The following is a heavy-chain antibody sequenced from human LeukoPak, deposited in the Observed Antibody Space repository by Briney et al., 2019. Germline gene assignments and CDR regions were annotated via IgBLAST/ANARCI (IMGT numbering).Heavy chain of an antibody. CDR3: ARDPNSSGWDINGAFDI. CDR1: GGSISSYY. D-gene: IGHD6-19*01. Sequence: SETLSLTCTVSGGSISSYYWSWIRQPPGQGLEWIGYIYYSGSTNYNPSLKSRVTISVDTSKNQFSLKLSSVTAADTAVYYCARDPNSSGWDINGAFDIWGQGTMVTVSS. V-gene: IGHV4-59*01. J-gene: IGHJ3*02. CDR2: IYYSGST.